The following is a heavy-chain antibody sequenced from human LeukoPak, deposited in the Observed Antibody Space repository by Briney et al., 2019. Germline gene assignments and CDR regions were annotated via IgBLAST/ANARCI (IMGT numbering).Heavy chain of an antibody. V-gene: IGHV4-59*12. D-gene: IGHD6-13*01. J-gene: IGHJ5*02. CDR2: IYYSGST. CDR3: ARRIFSSWFRRGWFDP. CDR1: GGSTSSFY. Sequence: SETLSLTCTVSGGSTSSFYWSWIRQPPGKGLEWVGYIYYSGSTNYNPSLKSRVTISVDTSKNQFPLKLSSVTAADTAVYYCARRIFSSWFRRGWFDPWGQGTLVTVSA.